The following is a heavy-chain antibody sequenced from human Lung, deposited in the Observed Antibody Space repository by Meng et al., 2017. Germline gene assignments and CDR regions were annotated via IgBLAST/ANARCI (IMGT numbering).Heavy chain of an antibody. CDR3: AKDLGASSSYYFDY. D-gene: IGHD6-6*01. Sequence: EVQLLESGGGLVQPGGSLRLSCAASGFTFSGYAMTWVRQAPGKGLEWVSSVSGSDDIAYYGDSVKGRVTISRDNSKNTLYLQMNSLRAEDTAVYFYAKDLGASSSYYFDYWGQGTLVTVSS. V-gene: IGHV3-23*01. J-gene: IGHJ4*02. CDR1: GFTFSGYA. CDR2: VSGSDDIA.